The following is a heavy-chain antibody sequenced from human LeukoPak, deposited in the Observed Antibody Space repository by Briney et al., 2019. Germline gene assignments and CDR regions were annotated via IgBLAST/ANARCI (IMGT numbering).Heavy chain of an antibody. D-gene: IGHD3-16*01. CDR3: ARVLRYTFGFADY. Sequence: SETLSLTCAVYGGSFSGYYWSWIRQPPGKGLEWIGQISHSGITNYNPSLKSRVTMSVDTSMKHFSLKLSSVTAADTAIYFCARVLRYTFGFADYWGQGALVTVSS. CDR1: GGSFSGYY. CDR2: ISHSGIT. J-gene: IGHJ4*02. V-gene: IGHV4-34*01.